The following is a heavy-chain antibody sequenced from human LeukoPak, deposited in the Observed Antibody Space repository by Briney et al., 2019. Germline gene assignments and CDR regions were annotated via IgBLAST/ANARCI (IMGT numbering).Heavy chain of an antibody. CDR1: GFTFSDYE. CDR2: ISTSGSTT. J-gene: IGHJ4*02. V-gene: IGHV3-48*03. D-gene: IGHD3-10*02. Sequence: GGSLRLSCVASGFTFSDYEINWVRQAPGKGLEWVSCISTSGSTTYYADSVKGRFTISRDNAKNSLFLQMNTLTDEDTAVYYCARGALHVFDYWGQGTLVIVSS. CDR3: ARGALHVFDY.